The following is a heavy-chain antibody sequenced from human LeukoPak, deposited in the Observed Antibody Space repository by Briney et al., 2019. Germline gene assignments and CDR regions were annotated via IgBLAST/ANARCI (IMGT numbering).Heavy chain of an antibody. Sequence: ASVKVSCKASGYTFTSYYLHWVRQAPGQGLEWMGIINPSGGSTGYAQKFQGRVTMTRDTSTSTVYMELSSLRSEDTAVYYCTRSQYYGMDVWGQGTTVTVSS. V-gene: IGHV1-46*01. CDR1: GYTFTSYY. J-gene: IGHJ6*02. CDR3: TRSQYYGMDV. CDR2: INPSGGST.